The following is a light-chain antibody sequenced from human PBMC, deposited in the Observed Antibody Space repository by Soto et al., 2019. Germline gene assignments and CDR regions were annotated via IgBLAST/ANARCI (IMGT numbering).Light chain of an antibody. V-gene: IGKV3-20*01. CDR2: GAS. CDR1: QTIRSNY. Sequence: ETVLTQSPGTLSLSPGERATLSCRASQTIRSNYLSWYRQTPGQAPRLLIYGASNRATGIADRFSGSGSVTDFTLIISRLEPKDFALYYCQQYGSSPWTFGHGTKVEIK. CDR3: QQYGSSPWT. J-gene: IGKJ1*01.